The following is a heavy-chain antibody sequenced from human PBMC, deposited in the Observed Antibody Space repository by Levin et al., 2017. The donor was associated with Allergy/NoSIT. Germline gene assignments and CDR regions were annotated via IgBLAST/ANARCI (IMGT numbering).Heavy chain of an antibody. CDR3: AKGYNSAAGTGRWFDR. D-gene: IGHD6-13*01. CDR2: ISGSGGRT. Sequence: PGGSLRLSCAASGFTFSTYAMSWVRQAPGKGLEWVSAISGSGGRTFYADSVKGRFTISRDNSKNTLFLQMNSLKAEDTAVYYCAKGYNSAAGTGRWFDRWGQGTLVTVSS. V-gene: IGHV3-23*01. CDR1: GFTFSTYA. J-gene: IGHJ5*02.